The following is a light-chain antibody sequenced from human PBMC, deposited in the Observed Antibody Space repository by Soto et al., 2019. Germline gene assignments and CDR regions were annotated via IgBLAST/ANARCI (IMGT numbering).Light chain of an antibody. CDR2: DAS. CDR1: QSISNW. Sequence: DIQSTQSPSTLSASLGDRVTITCRASQSISNWLAWYQQTPGKAPKLLIYDASSLESGVPLRFSGSGSGTEFTLTISSLQPDDFATYYCQQYQNLWTFGQGTKVDI. J-gene: IGKJ1*01. CDR3: QQYQNLWT. V-gene: IGKV1-5*01.